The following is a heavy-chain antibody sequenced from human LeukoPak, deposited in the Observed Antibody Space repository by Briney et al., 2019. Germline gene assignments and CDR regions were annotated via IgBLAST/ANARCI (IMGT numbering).Heavy chain of an antibody. CDR2: IYYSGST. CDR1: GGSISSGGYY. Sequence: SETLSLTCTVSGGSISSGGYYWSWIRQHPGKGLEWIGYIYYSGSTNYNPSLKSRVTISVDTSKNQFSLKLSSVTAADTAVYYCARNGYSSGWYVPGNFDYWGQGTLVTVSS. J-gene: IGHJ4*02. V-gene: IGHV4-61*08. CDR3: ARNGYSSGWYVPGNFDY. D-gene: IGHD6-19*01.